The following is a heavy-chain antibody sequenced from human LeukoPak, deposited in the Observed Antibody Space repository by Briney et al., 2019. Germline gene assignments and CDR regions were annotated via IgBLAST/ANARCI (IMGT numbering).Heavy chain of an antibody. CDR2: IYYSGST. D-gene: IGHD6-6*01. J-gene: IGHJ6*02. Sequence: PSETLSLTCTVSGGSISSYYWSWIRQPPGKGLEWIGYIYYSGSTNYNPSLKSRVTISVDTSKNQFSLKLSSVTAADTAVYYCARDYSSSSYYYCGMDVWGQGTTVTVSS. CDR3: ARDYSSSSYYYCGMDV. V-gene: IGHV4-59*01. CDR1: GGSISSYY.